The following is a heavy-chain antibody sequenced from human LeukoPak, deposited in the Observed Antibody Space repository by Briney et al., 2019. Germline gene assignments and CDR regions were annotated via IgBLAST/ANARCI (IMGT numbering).Heavy chain of an antibody. Sequence: SETLSLTCTVSGGSISSYYWSWIRQPPGKGLEWIGYIYYSGSTNYNPSLKSRVTISVDTSKNQFSLKLSSVTASDTAVYYCARNAPPNYYDSSGYYYGWYFDLWGRGTLVTVSS. CDR1: GGSISSYY. D-gene: IGHD3-22*01. CDR2: IYYSGST. CDR3: ARNAPPNYYDSSGYYYGWYFDL. J-gene: IGHJ2*01. V-gene: IGHV4-59*08.